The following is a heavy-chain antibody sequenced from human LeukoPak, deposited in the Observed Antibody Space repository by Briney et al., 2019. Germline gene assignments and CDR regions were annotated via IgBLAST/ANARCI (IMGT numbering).Heavy chain of an antibody. CDR1: GFNLSNYW. V-gene: IGHV3-7*01. D-gene: IGHD7-27*01. CDR2: IKQDGSEK. J-gene: IGHJ4*02. Sequence: GGSLRLSCAASGFNLSNYWMNWVRQAPGKGLEWVANIKQDGSEKNYVDSVKGRFTISRDNAENSLILQMNSLRDEDTAVYYCARGVWAPFDYWGQGTLVTVSS. CDR3: ARGVWAPFDY.